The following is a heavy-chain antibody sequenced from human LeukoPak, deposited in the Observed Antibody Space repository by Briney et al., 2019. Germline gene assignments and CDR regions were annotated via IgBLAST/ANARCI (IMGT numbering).Heavy chain of an antibody. J-gene: IGHJ4*02. CDR1: GGSISSYY. CDR2: ISTSGST. V-gene: IGHV4-4*07. D-gene: IGHD6-13*01. Sequence: SETLSLTCTVSGGSISSYYWSWIRQPAGKGLESIGHISTSGSTNYNPSLKSRVTMSVDTSQNQFSLRLSSVTAADTAVYYCARGRYVTTRGGAAAGFLDYWGQGTLVTVST. CDR3: ARGRYVTTRGGAAAGFLDY.